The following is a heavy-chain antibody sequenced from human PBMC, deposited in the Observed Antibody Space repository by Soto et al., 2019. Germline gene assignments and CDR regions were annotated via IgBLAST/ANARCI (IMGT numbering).Heavy chain of an antibody. Sequence: GGSLRLSCAASGFTFSSYAMSWVRQAPGKGLEWVSAISGSGGYTYYADSVKGRFTISRDNSKNTLYLQMNSLRAEDTALYYCSKAGDYSYYYATDVWGQGTTVTVSS. D-gene: IGHD3-10*01. CDR3: SKAGDYSYYYATDV. V-gene: IGHV3-23*01. J-gene: IGHJ6*02. CDR1: GFTFSSYA. CDR2: ISGSGGYT.